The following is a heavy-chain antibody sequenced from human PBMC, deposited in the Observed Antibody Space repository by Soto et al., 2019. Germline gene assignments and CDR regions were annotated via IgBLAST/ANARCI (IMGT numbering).Heavy chain of an antibody. CDR1: GGTFSSYT. V-gene: IGHV1-69*02. Sequence: QVQLVQSGAEVKKPGSSVKVSCKASGGTFSSYTISWVRQAPGQGLEWMGRIIPILGIANYAQKFQGRVTITADKSTSTAYMELSSLRSEDTAVYYCASLYCSSTSCPPVDYWGLGTLVTVSS. J-gene: IGHJ4*02. CDR3: ASLYCSSTSCPPVDY. D-gene: IGHD2-2*01. CDR2: IIPILGIA.